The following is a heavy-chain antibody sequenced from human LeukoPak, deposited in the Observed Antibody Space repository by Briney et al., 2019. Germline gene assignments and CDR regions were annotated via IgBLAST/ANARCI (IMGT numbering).Heavy chain of an antibody. D-gene: IGHD1-26*01. CDR2: MNPNSGNT. CDR3: ASIASGSYHGHDAFDI. CDR1: GFTFTSYD. J-gene: IGHJ3*02. Sequence: ASVKVSCKASGFTFTSYDINWVRQATGQGLEWMGWMNPNSGNTGYAQKFQGRVTITRNTSISTAYMELSSLRSEDTAVYYCASIASGSYHGHDAFDIWGQGTMVTVSS. V-gene: IGHV1-8*03.